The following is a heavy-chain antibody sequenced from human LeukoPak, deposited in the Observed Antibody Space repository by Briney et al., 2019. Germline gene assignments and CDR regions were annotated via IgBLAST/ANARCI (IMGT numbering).Heavy chain of an antibody. CDR1: GFSFSDYG. D-gene: IGHD4-17*01. V-gene: IGHV3-33*06. CDR2: IWYDGTNK. Sequence: QSGGSLRLSCAASGFSFSDYGMHWVRQAPGKGLEFVAVIWYDGTNKYYVDSVEGRFTISRDNSKNTLFLQFNSLRADDTAVYCCAKGRGTTVTAAANYWGEGTLVTVSS. J-gene: IGHJ4*02. CDR3: AKGRGTTVTAAANY.